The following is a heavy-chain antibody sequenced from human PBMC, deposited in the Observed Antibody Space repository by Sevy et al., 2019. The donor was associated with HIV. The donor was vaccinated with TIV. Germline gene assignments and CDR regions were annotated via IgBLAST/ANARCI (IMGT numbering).Heavy chain of an antibody. D-gene: IGHD3-10*01. CDR3: ARGLYGSGSYPPQTFDY. J-gene: IGHJ4*02. Sequence: GSLRLSCAASGFTFSSYEMHRGRQATGKGLEWVSAIGTAGGPYYPGSVKGRFTLSRENAKNSLYLQMNSLRAGDTAVYYCARGLYGSGSYPPQTFDYWGQGTLVTVSS. CDR1: GFTFSSYE. CDR2: IGTAGGP. V-gene: IGHV3-13*04.